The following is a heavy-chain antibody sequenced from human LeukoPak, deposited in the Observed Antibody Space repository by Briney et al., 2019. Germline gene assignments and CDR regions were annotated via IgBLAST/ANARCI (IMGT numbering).Heavy chain of an antibody. CDR2: LSPSGGIT. Sequence: GGSLRLSCAASGFTFSTYAMSWVRQAPGKGLEWVSALSPSGGITYYADSVKGRFTISRDNSKNTLYLQMNSLRAEDTAVYYCAKDPGTVVVVAATPIDYGMDVWGQGTTVTVSS. CDR1: GFTFSTYA. V-gene: IGHV3-23*01. J-gene: IGHJ6*02. D-gene: IGHD2-15*01. CDR3: AKDPGTVVVVAATPIDYGMDV.